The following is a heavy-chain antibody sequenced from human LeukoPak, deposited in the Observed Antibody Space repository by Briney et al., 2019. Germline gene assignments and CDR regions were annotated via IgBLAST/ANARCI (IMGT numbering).Heavy chain of an antibody. D-gene: IGHD6-13*01. Sequence: PGGSLRLSCAASGFTVSSNYMGWVRQAPGKGLEYVSVIYSGGNTYYAGSVKGRFTISRDNSKNTVYLQMNSLRAEDTAVFYCARHSSWHKNAEYFQHWGQGTLVTVSS. CDR3: ARHSSWHKNAEYFQH. J-gene: IGHJ1*01. CDR2: IYSGGNT. CDR1: GFTVSSNY. V-gene: IGHV3-53*01.